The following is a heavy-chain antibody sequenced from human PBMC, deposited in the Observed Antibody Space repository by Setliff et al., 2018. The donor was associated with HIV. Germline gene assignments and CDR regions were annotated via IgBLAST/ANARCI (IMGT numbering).Heavy chain of an antibody. J-gene: IGHJ6*03. CDR3: ARDSVPGYDNSGPWYYYYYMDV. V-gene: IGHV1-46*01. CDR2: INPSGGNT. D-gene: IGHD3-22*01. CDR1: GYTFTAYY. Sequence: GASVKVSCKTSGYTFTAYYLHWVRQAPGRGLEWMGVINPSGGNTRYAQQFQGRVTMTRDTSTSTVYMELSSLRSEDTAVYYCARDSVPGYDNSGPWYYYYYMDVWGKGTTVTVSS.